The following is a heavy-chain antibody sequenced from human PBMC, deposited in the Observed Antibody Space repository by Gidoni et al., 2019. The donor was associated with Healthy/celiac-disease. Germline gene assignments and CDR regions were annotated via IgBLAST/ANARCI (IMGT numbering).Heavy chain of an antibody. CDR1: GGSFSGYY. V-gene: IGHV4-34*01. D-gene: IGHD6-6*01. Sequence: QVQLQQWGAGLLKPSETLSLTCAVYGGSFSGYYWSWIRQPPGKGLEWIGEINHSGSTNYNPSLKSRVTISVDTSKNQFSLKLSSVTAADTAVYYCARTPGRQLVEAWGQGTLVTVSS. J-gene: IGHJ5*02. CDR2: INHSGST. CDR3: ARTPGRQLVEA.